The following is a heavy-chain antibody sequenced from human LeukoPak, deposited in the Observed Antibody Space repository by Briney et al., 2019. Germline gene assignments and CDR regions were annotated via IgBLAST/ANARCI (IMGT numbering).Heavy chain of an antibody. CDR3: ARGGKYYYYYMDV. J-gene: IGHJ6*03. CDR2: ITPNNGNI. D-gene: IGHD6-25*01. CDR1: GYTFTTYG. V-gene: IGHV1-18*01. Sequence: GPVRVSCKASGYTFTTYGITWVRQAPGQGLEWMGWITPNNGNINYAQKFQGRFTMTTDTSTTTAYMELRSLRSDDTAVYYCARGGKYYYYYMDVWGKGTTVTISS.